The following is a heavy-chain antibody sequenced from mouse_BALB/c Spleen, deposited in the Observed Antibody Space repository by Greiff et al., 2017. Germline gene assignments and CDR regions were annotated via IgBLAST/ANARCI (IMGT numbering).Heavy chain of an antibody. Sequence: VQLQQSGAELVKPGASVKLSCKASGYTFTSYWMHWVKQRPGQGLEWIGEINPSNGRTNYNEKFKSKATLTVDKSSSTAYMQLSSLTSEDSAVYYCAPYDYDGGFAYWGQGTLVTVSA. CDR2: INPSNGRT. CDR3: APYDYDGGFAY. V-gene: IGHV1S81*02. D-gene: IGHD2-4*01. J-gene: IGHJ3*01. CDR1: GYTFTSYW.